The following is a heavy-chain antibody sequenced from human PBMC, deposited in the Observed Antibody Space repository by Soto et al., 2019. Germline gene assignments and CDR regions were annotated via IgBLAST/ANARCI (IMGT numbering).Heavy chain of an antibody. Sequence: EVQLVESGGGLVQPRRSLRISCAASGFTFSRYAMNWVRQAPGKGLEWVSYISVGGGSIFYSDSVKGRFTISRDDAQNSVYLQMNSLRDEDTALYFCVRVDQRAFDVWGQGTMVIVSS. V-gene: IGHV3-48*02. CDR3: VRVDQRAFDV. D-gene: IGHD6-25*01. CDR1: GFTFSRYA. J-gene: IGHJ3*01. CDR2: ISVGGGSI.